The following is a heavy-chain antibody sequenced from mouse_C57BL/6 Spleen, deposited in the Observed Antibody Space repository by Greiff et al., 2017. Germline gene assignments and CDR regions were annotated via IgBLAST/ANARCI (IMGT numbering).Heavy chain of an antibody. V-gene: IGHV1-54*01. Sequence: VQLQQSGAELVRPGTSVKVSCKASGYAFTNYLIEWVKQRPGQGLEWIGVINPGSGGTNYNEKFKGKATLTADKSSSTAYMQLSSLTSEDSAVYFCARWPRGGYFDYWGQGTTLTVSS. J-gene: IGHJ2*01. CDR2: INPGSGGT. CDR3: ARWPRGGYFDY. CDR1: GYAFTNYL.